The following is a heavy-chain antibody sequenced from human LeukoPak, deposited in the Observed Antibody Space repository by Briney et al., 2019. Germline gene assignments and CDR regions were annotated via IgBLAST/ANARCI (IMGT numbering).Heavy chain of an antibody. D-gene: IGHD6-19*01. CDR3: ARDSLFKGSGSYYYYVDV. J-gene: IGHJ6*03. V-gene: IGHV1-2*02. Sequence: ASVKVSCKASGYTFTGYYMHWVRQAPGQGLEWMGWINPNSGGTNYAQKFQGRVTMTRDTSISTAHMELSRLRSDDTAVYYCARDSLFKGSGSYYYYVDVWGKGTTVTVSS. CDR2: INPNSGGT. CDR1: GYTFTGYY.